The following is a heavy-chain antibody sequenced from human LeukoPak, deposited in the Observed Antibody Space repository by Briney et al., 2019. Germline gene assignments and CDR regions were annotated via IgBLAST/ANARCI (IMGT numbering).Heavy chain of an antibody. D-gene: IGHD3-10*01. CDR1: GFTFNNYW. CDR2: IKQDGTEI. Sequence: GGSLRLSCAASGFTFNNYWMTWFRQAPGKGLEWVTNIKQDGTEIFYVDSVRGRFIISRDNAENSLYLQMNSLRVEDTAVYYCARTPDGADYWGQGTLVTVSS. V-gene: IGHV3-7*01. J-gene: IGHJ4*02. CDR3: ARTPDGADY.